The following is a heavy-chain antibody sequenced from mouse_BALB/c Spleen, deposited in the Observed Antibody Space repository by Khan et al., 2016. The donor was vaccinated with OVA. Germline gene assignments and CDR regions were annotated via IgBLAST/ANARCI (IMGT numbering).Heavy chain of an antibody. D-gene: IGHD2-14*01. CDR1: GYTFTSYT. J-gene: IGHJ3*01. V-gene: IGHV1-4*01. CDR3: VRDGAYHRNDGWFAY. Sequence: XQSGAELARPGASVKMSCKASGYTFTSYTIHWLTLRPGLGLDWIGYINPSNGYTNYNQKFRDKATLTADKSSTTAYMQLSSLTSDDSAVYNCVRDGAYHRNDGWFAYWGQGTLVTVSA. CDR2: INPSNGYT.